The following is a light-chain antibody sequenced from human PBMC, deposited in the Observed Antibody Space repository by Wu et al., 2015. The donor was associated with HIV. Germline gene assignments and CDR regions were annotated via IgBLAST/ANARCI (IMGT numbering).Light chain of an antibody. V-gene: IGKV3D-15*01. CDR2: GAS. Sequence: EVVMTQSPATLSVSPGESATLSCWASQSVNTNLAWYQQRPGQAPRLLIYGASTRATGIPNRFSGSGSGTDFTLTISGLEPEDFAVYYCQRYGNSPPYTFGQGTKLDFK. J-gene: IGKJ2*01. CDR1: QSVNTN. CDR3: QRYGNSPPYT.